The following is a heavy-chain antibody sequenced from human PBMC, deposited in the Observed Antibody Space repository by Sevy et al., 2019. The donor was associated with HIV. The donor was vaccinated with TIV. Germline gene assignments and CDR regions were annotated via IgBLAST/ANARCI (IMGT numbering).Heavy chain of an antibody. D-gene: IGHD5-12*01. J-gene: IGHJ4*02. CDR3: ARDRGYSGYDSWWGLDY. Sequence: ASVKVSCKASGYTFTSYGISWVRQAPGQGLEWMEWISAYNGNTNYAQKLQGRVTMTTDTSTSTAYMELRSLRSDDTAVYYSARDRGYSGYDSWWGLDYWGQGTLVTVSS. CDR1: GYTFTSYG. CDR2: ISAYNGNT. V-gene: IGHV1-18*01.